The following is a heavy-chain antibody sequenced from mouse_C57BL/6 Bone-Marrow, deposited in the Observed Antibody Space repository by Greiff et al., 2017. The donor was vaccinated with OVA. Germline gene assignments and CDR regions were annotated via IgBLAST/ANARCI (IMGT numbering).Heavy chain of an antibody. J-gene: IGHJ1*03. CDR3: ASWDYYYGSRYFDV. Sequence: QVHVKQPGAELVRPGTSVKLSCKASGYTFTSSWMHWVKQRPGQGLEWIGVIDPSDSYTNYTQKFKGKATLTVDKSSSTAYMQLSSLTSEDSAVYYCASWDYYYGSRYFDVWGTGTTVTVAS. CDR1: GYTFTSSW. V-gene: IGHV1-59*01. CDR2: IDPSDSYT. D-gene: IGHD1-1*01.